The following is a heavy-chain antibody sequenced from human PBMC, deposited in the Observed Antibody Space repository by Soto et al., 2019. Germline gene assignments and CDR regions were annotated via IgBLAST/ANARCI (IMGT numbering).Heavy chain of an antibody. CDR1: GFTFSSYS. D-gene: IGHD4-17*01. Sequence: EVQLVESGGGLVKPGGSLRLSCAASGFTFSSYSMNWVRQAPGKGLEWVSSISSSSSYIYYADSVKGRFTISRDNAKNSLYLQMNSLRADDTAVYYCARDLTTVHWYFDLWGRGTLVTVSS. J-gene: IGHJ2*01. CDR2: ISSSSSYI. V-gene: IGHV3-21*01. CDR3: ARDLTTVHWYFDL.